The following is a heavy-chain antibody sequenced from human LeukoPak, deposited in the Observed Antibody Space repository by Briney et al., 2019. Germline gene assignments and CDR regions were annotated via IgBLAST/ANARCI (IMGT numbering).Heavy chain of an antibody. CDR2: ISSRGTTT. J-gene: IGHJ4*02. Sequence: GGSLRLSCAASGFTFSSYGMTWIRQAPGKGLEWISFISSRGTTTDYADSVKGRFTISRDNANSSLFLQMNSLRAEDAALCYCARDRGSNNYFDHWGQGTLVTVSS. CDR3: ARDRGSNNYFDH. D-gene: IGHD2-2*01. V-gene: IGHV3-48*04. CDR1: GFTFSSYG.